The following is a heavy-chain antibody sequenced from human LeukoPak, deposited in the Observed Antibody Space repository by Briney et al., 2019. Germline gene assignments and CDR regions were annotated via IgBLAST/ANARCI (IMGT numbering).Heavy chain of an antibody. V-gene: IGHV4-39*07. CDR1: GGSISSSSYY. Sequence: SETLSLTCTVSGGSISSSSYYWGWIRQPPGKGLEWIGSIYYSGSTYYNPSLKSRVTISVDTSKNQFSLKLSSVTAADTAVYYCAKTVVTDDAFDIWGQGTMVTVSS. CDR3: AKTVVTDDAFDI. D-gene: IGHD2-15*01. CDR2: IYYSGST. J-gene: IGHJ3*02.